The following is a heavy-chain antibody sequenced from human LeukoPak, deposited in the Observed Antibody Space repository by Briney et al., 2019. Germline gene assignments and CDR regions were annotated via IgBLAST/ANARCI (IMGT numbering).Heavy chain of an antibody. CDR1: GGSISSYY. CDR3: AKDPQPPLLLNGEFGFDY. J-gene: IGHJ4*02. D-gene: IGHD2/OR15-2a*01. V-gene: IGHV4-4*07. CDR2: IYTSGST. Sequence: SETLSLTCTVSGGSISSYYWSWIRQPAGKGLEWIGRIYTSGSTNYNPSLKSRVTMSVDTSKNQFSLKLSSVTAEDTAVYYCAKDPQPPLLLNGEFGFDYWGQGTLVTVSS.